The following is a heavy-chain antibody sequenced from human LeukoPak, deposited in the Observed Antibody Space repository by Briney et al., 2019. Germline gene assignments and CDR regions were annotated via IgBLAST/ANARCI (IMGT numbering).Heavy chain of an antibody. CDR3: ARATGRVVRGITWRYFDY. D-gene: IGHD3-10*01. Sequence: VASVKVSCKASGYTFTGYYMHWVRQAPGQGLEWMGWINPNSGGTNYAQKFQGRVTMTRDTSISTAYMELRSLRSDDTAVYYCARATGRVVRGITWRYFDYWGQGTLVTVSS. CDR2: INPNSGGT. CDR1: GYTFTGYY. V-gene: IGHV1-2*02. J-gene: IGHJ4*02.